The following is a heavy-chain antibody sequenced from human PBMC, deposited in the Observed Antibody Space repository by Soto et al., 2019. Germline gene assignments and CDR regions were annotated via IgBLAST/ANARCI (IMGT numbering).Heavy chain of an antibody. V-gene: IGHV1-18*01. Sequence: ASGRVSCKASGDTVTGYGISGVRQAPGQGVEWMGWISAYSGNTNYAQKIQGRVTMNTDTSTSTAYMELRSLSSDDTAVYYCARDNPYYYPSSGYSFDPWG. CDR1: GDTVTGYG. J-gene: IGHJ5*02. CDR2: ISAYSGNT. CDR3: ARDNPYYYPSSGYSFDP. D-gene: IGHD3-22*01.